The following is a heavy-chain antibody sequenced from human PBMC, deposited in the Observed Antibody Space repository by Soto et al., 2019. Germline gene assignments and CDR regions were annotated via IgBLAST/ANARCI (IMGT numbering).Heavy chain of an antibody. V-gene: IGHV4-30-4*08. CDR3: ASSTDSGGGNWFDP. CDR1: GGSISSGGYY. J-gene: IGHJ5*02. CDR2: IYYSGST. Sequence: SETLSLTCTVSGGSISSGGYYWSWIRQHPGKGLEWIGYIYYSGSTYYNPSLKSRVTISVDTSKNQFSLKLSSVTAADTAVYYCASSTDSGGGNWFDPWGQGTLVTFSS. D-gene: IGHD1-26*01.